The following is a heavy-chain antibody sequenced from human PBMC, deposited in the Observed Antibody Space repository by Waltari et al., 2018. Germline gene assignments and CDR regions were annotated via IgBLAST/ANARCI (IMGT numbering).Heavy chain of an antibody. V-gene: IGHV3-11*01. CDR2: ISSSGGAT. CDR3: ARAHITVRVLDV. J-gene: IGHJ6*04. D-gene: IGHD6-6*01. CDR1: AFTFSDSH. Sequence: QVQLVESGGGLVKPGGSLNRSCVGYAFTFSDSHRHWIRQAQGKGLEWVSGISSSGGATYYVDYVKGRFIISRDSSKNSLYLQMNSLRVEDTAVYFCARAHITVRVLDVWGKGTTVTVSS.